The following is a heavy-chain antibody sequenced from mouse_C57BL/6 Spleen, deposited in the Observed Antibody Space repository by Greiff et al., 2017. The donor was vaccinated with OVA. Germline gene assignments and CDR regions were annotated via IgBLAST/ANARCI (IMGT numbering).Heavy chain of an antibody. V-gene: IGHV1-26*01. CDR3: ARGYYGSSWYFDV. CDR2: INPNNGGT. Sequence: EVQLQQSGPELVKPGASVKISCKASGYTFTDYYMNWVKQSHGKSLEWIGDINPNNGGTSYNQKFKGKATLTVDKSSNTAYMELRSLTSEDSAVYYCARGYYGSSWYFDVWGTGTTVTVSS. J-gene: IGHJ1*03. D-gene: IGHD1-1*01. CDR1: GYTFTDYY.